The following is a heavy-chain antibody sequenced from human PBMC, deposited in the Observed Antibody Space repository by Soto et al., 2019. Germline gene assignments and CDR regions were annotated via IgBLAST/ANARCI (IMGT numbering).Heavy chain of an antibody. J-gene: IGHJ5*02. Sequence: GASVKVSCKASGYTFTSYGISWVRQAPGQGLEWMGWIRVYNGYTNYAQKFQGRVTMTTDTSTSTAYMELRSLISDDTAVYYCARDPSNTSGNRIWFDPWGQGTQVTVSS. D-gene: IGHD6-19*01. CDR3: ARDPSNTSGNRIWFDP. CDR2: IRVYNGYT. CDR1: GYTFTSYG. V-gene: IGHV1-18*04.